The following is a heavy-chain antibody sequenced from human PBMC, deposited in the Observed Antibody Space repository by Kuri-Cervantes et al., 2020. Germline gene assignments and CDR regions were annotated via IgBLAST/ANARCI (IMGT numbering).Heavy chain of an antibody. Sequence: GSLRLSCTVSGGSISNYYWSWIRQPPGKGLEWIGYIYYSGSTNYNPSLKSRVTISVDTSKNQFSLRLSSVTAADTAVYYCARVPLYYGSGSPAPGWFDPWGQGTLVTVSS. CDR2: IYYSGST. CDR1: GGSISNYY. V-gene: IGHV4-59*01. CDR3: ARVPLYYGSGSPAPGWFDP. J-gene: IGHJ5*02. D-gene: IGHD3-10*01.